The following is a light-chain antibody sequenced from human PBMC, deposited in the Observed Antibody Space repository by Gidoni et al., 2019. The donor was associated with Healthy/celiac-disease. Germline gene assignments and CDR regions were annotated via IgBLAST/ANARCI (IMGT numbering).Light chain of an antibody. J-gene: IGLJ2*01. V-gene: IGLV2-8*01. CDR1: SSDVGGYNY. Sequence: QSALTQPPSASGSPGQSVTISCTGTSSDVGGYNYVSWYQHPPGKAPKLMIYAVSKRPSGVPDRFSGSKSGNTASLTVSGLQAEDEADYYCSSYAGSNNLLFGGGTKLTVL. CDR2: AVS. CDR3: SSYAGSNNLL.